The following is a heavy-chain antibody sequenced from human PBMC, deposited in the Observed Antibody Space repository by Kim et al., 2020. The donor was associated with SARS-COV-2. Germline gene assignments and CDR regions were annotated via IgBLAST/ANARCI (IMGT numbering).Heavy chain of an antibody. CDR3: AREWRYDFWSATRADYYYYYGMDV. CDR2: IWYDGSNK. V-gene: IGHV3-33*01. J-gene: IGHJ6*02. CDR1: GFTFSSYG. D-gene: IGHD3-3*01. Sequence: GGSLRLSCAASGFTFSSYGMHWVRQAPGKGLEWVAVIWYDGSNKYYADSVKGRFTISRDNSKNTLYLQMNSLRAEDTAVYYCAREWRYDFWSATRADYYYYYGMDVWGQGTTVTVSS.